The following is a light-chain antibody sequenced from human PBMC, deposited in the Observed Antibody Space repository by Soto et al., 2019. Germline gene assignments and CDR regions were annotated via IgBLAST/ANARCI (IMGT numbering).Light chain of an antibody. CDR2: DAS. V-gene: IGKV3-11*01. J-gene: IGKJ5*01. CDR3: QQRNNWPPIP. CDR1: QSVSNNY. Sequence: EIVLTQSPGTLSLSPGERATLSCRASQSVSNNYLAWYQQKPGQAPRLLIYDASTRATGIPARFSGSGSETDFTLTITSLEPEDFAVYYCQQRNNWPPIPFGQGTRLEIK.